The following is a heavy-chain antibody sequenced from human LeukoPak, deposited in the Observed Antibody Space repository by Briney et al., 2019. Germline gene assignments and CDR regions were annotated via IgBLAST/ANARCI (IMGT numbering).Heavy chain of an antibody. Sequence: GGTLRLSCAASGFTFSNFAMSWVRQAPGKGLEWVSAISGSGAGTYYADSVKRRITIPRDSSKNTLYLQMNSLRAEDTAVYYCAKLGGRFDSSGLDDHFYYWGQGTLVTVSS. CDR2: ISGSGAGT. CDR3: AKLGGRFDSSGLDDHFYY. CDR1: GFTFSNFA. V-gene: IGHV3-23*01. J-gene: IGHJ4*02. D-gene: IGHD3-22*01.